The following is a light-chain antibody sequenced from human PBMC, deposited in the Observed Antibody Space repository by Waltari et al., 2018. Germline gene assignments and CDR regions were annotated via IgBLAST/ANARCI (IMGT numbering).Light chain of an antibody. CDR3: CAHAGSGIWV. Sequence: QSALTQPASVSGSPGQSITLSCTGTSSDVGRYHLVYWYQQPPGKVPKLIIYEDTKRPSGVSDRFSGSKSGNTASLTISGLQAEDEADYHCCAHAGSGIWVFGGGTKLTVL. CDR1: SSDVGRYHL. V-gene: IGLV2-23*01. J-gene: IGLJ3*02. CDR2: EDT.